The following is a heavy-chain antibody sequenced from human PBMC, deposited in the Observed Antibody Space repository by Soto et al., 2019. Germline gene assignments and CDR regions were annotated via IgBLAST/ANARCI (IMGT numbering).Heavy chain of an antibody. Sequence: EVQLVESGGGLVKPGGSLRLSCAASGFTFTNAWLSWVRQAPGKGLEWVGRIKSKSAGGTTDYAAPVKGRFSISRDDSKDMLYLQMNSLKTEDTAVYYCTTLYIVATIKEDYWGQGTLVTVSS. CDR3: TTLYIVATIKEDY. D-gene: IGHD5-12*01. CDR2: IKSKSAGGTT. CDR1: GFTFTNAW. J-gene: IGHJ4*02. V-gene: IGHV3-15*01.